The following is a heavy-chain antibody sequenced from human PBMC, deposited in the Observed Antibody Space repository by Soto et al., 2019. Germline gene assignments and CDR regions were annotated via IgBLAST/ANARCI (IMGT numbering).Heavy chain of an antibody. Sequence: SETLSLTCTVSGGSISSYYWSWIRQPPGKGLEWIGYIFYSGSTNYNPSLKSRVTTSVDTSKNQFSLKLSSVSAADTAVYYCARGLRPFSWFDPWGQGTLVTVS. CDR3: ARGLRPFSWFDP. J-gene: IGHJ5*02. CDR1: GGSISSYY. CDR2: IFYSGST. V-gene: IGHV4-59*01. D-gene: IGHD5-12*01.